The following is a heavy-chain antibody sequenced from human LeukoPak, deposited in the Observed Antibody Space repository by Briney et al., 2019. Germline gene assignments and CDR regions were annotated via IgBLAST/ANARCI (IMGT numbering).Heavy chain of an antibody. CDR1: GFTFTNYW. J-gene: IGHJ4*02. CDR2: IKFDGSEK. Sequence: GGSLRLSCAASGFTFTNYWMSWVRQAPGEGLEWVASIKFDGSEKYYVDSVRGRFTISRDNPKNLLFLQISSLRVEDTAVYYCARETPRRGETRDGYRWGQGTVVTVSS. D-gene: IGHD5-24*01. V-gene: IGHV3-7*01. CDR3: ARETPRRGETRDGYR.